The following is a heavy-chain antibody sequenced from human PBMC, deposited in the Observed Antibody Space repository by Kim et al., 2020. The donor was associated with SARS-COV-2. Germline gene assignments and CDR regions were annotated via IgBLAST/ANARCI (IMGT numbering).Heavy chain of an antibody. D-gene: IGHD1-20*01. CDR2: INHSGST. V-gene: IGHV4-34*01. CDR3: ASYNWKNHAFDI. Sequence: SETLSLTCAVYGGSFSGYYWSWIRQPPGKGLEWIGEINHSGSTNYNPSLKSRVTISVDTSKNQFSLKLSSVTAADTAVYYCASYNWKNHAFDIWGQGTMV. CDR1: GGSFSGYY. J-gene: IGHJ3*02.